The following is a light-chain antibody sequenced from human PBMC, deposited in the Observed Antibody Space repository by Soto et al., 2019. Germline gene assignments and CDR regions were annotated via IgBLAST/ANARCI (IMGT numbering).Light chain of an antibody. J-gene: IGLJ2*01. CDR3: SSYPSSSTVV. CDR2: EVS. Sequence: QSVLTQPASVSGSPGQSITISCTGTSSDVGGYNYVSWYQQHPGNAPKLMIYEVSNRPSGASNSFSGSKSGNTASLTISGLQAEYEADYYCSSYPSSSTVVFGGGTKVTVL. V-gene: IGLV2-14*01. CDR1: SSDVGGYNY.